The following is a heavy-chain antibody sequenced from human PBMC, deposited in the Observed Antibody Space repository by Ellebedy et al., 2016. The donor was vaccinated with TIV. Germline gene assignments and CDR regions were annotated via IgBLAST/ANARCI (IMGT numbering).Heavy chain of an antibody. J-gene: IGHJ6*03. CDR3: ARGRVADFWSGYYRDYYYYYMDV. CDR2: INHSGST. V-gene: IGHV4-34*01. CDR1: GGSFSGYY. Sequence: SETLSLXXAVYGGSFSGYYWSWIRQPPGKGLEWIGEINHSGSTNYNPSLKSRVTISVDTSKNQFSLKLSSVTAADTAVYYCARGRVADFWSGYYRDYYYYYMDVWGKGTTVTVSS. D-gene: IGHD3-3*01.